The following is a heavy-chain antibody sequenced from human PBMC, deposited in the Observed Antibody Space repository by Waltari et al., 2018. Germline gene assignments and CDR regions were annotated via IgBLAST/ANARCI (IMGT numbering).Heavy chain of an antibody. D-gene: IGHD3-10*01. V-gene: IGHV3-7*01. CDR2: INPDGSGE. J-gene: IGHJ3*01. CDR3: ARDPAFGAFDF. Sequence: EVQLLESGGGLVQPGGSLRLSCAASVFSFSGSWMTWVRQAPGKGLEWVAEINPDGSGEYYVDSVNGRFTISRDNTKNSLYLQMNSLRPDDTAVYFCARDPAFGAFDFWGQGTVVTVSS. CDR1: VFSFSGSW.